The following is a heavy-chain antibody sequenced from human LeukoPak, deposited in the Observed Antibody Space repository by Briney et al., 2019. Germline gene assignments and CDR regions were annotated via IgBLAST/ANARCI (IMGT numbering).Heavy chain of an antibody. CDR3: ARGSKIVVVPGAMEFWFDP. V-gene: IGHV4-34*01. CDR2: INHSGST. D-gene: IGHD2-2*01. CDR1: GGSISSSGYY. J-gene: IGHJ5*02. Sequence: SETLSLTCTVSGGSISSSGYYWSWIRQPPGKGLEWIGEINHSGSTNYNPSLKSRVTISVDTSKNQFSLKLSSVTAADTAVYYCARGSKIVVVPGAMEFWFDPWGQGTLVTVSS.